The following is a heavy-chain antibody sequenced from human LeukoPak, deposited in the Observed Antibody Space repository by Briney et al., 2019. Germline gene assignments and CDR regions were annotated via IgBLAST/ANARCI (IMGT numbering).Heavy chain of an antibody. V-gene: IGHV4-34*01. D-gene: IGHD1-14*01. J-gene: IGHJ6*02. CDR3: ARDHRTSGFYYYYGMDV. CDR2: INHSGAT. Sequence: PSETLSLTCAVYGGSFSGYYWSWIRQPPGKGLEWIGEINHSGATNYNPSLKSRVTISVDTSKNQFSLKLSSVTAADTAVYYCARDHRTSGFYYYYGMDVWGQGTTVTVSS. CDR1: GGSFSGYY.